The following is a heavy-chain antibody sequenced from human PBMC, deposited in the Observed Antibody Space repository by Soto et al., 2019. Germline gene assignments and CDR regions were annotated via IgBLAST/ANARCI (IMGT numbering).Heavy chain of an antibody. J-gene: IGHJ4*02. CDR2: IYWDDDT. Sequence: QITLKEAGPTLVKPTQTLTLTCSFSGFSLITSGVGVGWIRQPPGKALEWLALIYWDDDTGYSTSLRNRLTITKDNSRTQVVLRMTNMARPDTATYYCAHKLAPRSFDSWGQGTLVTVSS. V-gene: IGHV2-5*02. CDR1: GFSLITSGVG. CDR3: AHKLAPRSFDS.